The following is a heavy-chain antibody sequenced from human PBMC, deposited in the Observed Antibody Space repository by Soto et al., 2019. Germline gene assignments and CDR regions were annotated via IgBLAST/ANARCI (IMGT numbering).Heavy chain of an antibody. V-gene: IGHV3-30*03. D-gene: IGHD3-10*01. CDR2: ISYDGSLQ. J-gene: IGHJ4*02. CDR3: VSDRGCGHASVPYS. CDR1: GFAFSSYG. Sequence: QAQLVESGGGVVQPGRSLRLSCAASGFAFSSYGMHWVRQAPGTGLEWVAVISYDGSLQHYADSVKGRFTISRDNSNNMVLLQMSSLRAEDTAVYYCVSDRGCGHASVPYSWGQGTLVSVSS.